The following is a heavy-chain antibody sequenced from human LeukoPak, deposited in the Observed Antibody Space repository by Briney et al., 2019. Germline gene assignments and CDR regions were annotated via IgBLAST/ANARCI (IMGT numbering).Heavy chain of an antibody. CDR2: IQQDGGVK. CDR3: VRDTSIIVGPRLDY. CDR1: GFSFSSYW. J-gene: IGHJ4*02. Sequence: GGSLRLSCAASGFSFSSYWMSWFRQAPGKGLEWVAIIQQDGGVKDYVESVKGRFTISRDNADNSLYLQMNSLTAEDTAIYYCVRDTSIIVGPRLDYWGQGTLVTVSS. V-gene: IGHV3-7*01. D-gene: IGHD1-26*01.